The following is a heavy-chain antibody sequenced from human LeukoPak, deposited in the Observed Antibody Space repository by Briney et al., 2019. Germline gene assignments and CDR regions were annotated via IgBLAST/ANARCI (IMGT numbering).Heavy chain of an antibody. CDR1: GYTLTELS. J-gene: IGHJ4*02. CDR3: ATDKPYGGSSGYYPN. V-gene: IGHV1-24*01. D-gene: IGHD3-22*01. CDR2: FDPEDGET. Sequence: GASVKVSCKVSGYTLTELSMHWVRQAPGKGLEWMGGFDPEDGETIYAQKFQGRVTMTEDTSTDTAYMKLSSLRSEDTAVYYCATDKPYGGSSGYYPNWGQGTLVTVSS.